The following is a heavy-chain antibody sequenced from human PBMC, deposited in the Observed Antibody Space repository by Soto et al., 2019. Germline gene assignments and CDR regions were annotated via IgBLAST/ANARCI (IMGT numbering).Heavy chain of an antibody. CDR2: IYWDDDK. D-gene: IGHD3-9*01. CDR3: AHTTVVLRYFDWLAYFDY. CDR1: GFSLSTSGVG. V-gene: IGHV2-5*02. Sequence: QITLKESGPTLVKPTQTLTLTCTSSGFSLSTSGVGVGWIRQPPGKALEWLALIYWDDDKRYSPSLKSRLTITKDTSKNQVVRTMTNMDPVDTATYDCAHTTVVLRYFDWLAYFDYWGQGTLVTVSS. J-gene: IGHJ4*02.